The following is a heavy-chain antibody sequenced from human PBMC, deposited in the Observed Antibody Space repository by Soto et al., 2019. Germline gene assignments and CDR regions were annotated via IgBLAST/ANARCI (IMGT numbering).Heavy chain of an antibody. CDR3: AGQHQWLDS. V-gene: IGHV6-1*01. Sequence: SQTLSLTCAISGESVSSSSAAWNWIRQSPSRGLEWLGRTYYRSKWYSNYAMSVKSRIIINPDTSKNQFSLQLNSVTPEDTAVYYCAGQHQWLDSWGQGTLVTVFS. CDR2: TYYRSKWYS. D-gene: IGHD6-19*01. J-gene: IGHJ5*01. CDR1: GESVSSSSAA.